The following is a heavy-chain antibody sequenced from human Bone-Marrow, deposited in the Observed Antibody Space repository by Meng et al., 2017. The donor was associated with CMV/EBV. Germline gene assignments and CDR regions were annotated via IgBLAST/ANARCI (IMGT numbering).Heavy chain of an antibody. Sequence: GESLKISCAASGFTFSSYAMSWVRQAPGKGLEWVSSISGSSRYIYYADSVKGRFTISRDNAKNSLYLQMNSLRAEDTAVYYCARDERACISSSCQGYGYFDLWGRGTLVTVSS. CDR3: ARDERACISSSCQGYGYFDL. CDR1: GFTFSSYA. D-gene: IGHD2-2*01. J-gene: IGHJ2*01. CDR2: ISGSSRYI. V-gene: IGHV3-21*06.